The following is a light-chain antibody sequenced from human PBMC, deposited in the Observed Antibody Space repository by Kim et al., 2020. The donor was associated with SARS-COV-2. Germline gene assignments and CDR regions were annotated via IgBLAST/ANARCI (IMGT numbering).Light chain of an antibody. CDR1: QSVASSY. CDR3: QQYGRSLYS. V-gene: IGKV3-20*01. J-gene: IGKJ2*03. CDR2: GAS. Sequence: WSPGERAPLSGRASQSVASSYLAWYQHKPGLAPRLLIYGASNRATGIPDRFSGSGSGTDFTLTISRLEPEDSAVYYCQQYGRSLYSFGQGTKLEI.